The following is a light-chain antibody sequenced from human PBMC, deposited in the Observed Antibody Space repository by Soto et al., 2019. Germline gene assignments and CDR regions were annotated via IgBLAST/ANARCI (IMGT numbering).Light chain of an antibody. CDR1: QGIRND. V-gene: IGKV1-6*01. CDR3: LQDYNYFG. J-gene: IGKJ5*01. Sequence: AIQLTQSPSSLSASVGDIVTINFRASQGIRNDLGWYQQKPGKAPKLLIYAASSLQSGVPSRFSGSGSGTDFTLTISNLQPEDFATYYCLQDYNYFGFGQGTRLEIK. CDR2: AAS.